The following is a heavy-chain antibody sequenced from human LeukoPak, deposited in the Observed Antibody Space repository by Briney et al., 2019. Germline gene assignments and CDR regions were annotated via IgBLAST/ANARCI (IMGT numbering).Heavy chain of an antibody. CDR1: GGTFISYA. D-gene: IGHD1-14*01. CDR3: ARYTPATSAFDI. CDR2: IIPIFGTA. Sequence: SVKVSCKASGGTFISYAISWVRQAPGQGLEWMGGIIPIFGTANYAQKFQGRVTITTDESTSTAYMELSSLRSEDTAVYYCARYTPATSAFDIWGQGTMVTVSS. V-gene: IGHV1-69*05. J-gene: IGHJ3*02.